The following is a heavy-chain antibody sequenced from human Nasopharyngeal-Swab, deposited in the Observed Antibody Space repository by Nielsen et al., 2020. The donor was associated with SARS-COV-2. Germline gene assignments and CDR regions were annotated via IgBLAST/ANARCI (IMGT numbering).Heavy chain of an antibody. CDR1: GFTFSSYS. J-gene: IGHJ4*02. CDR3: ARGNYYDSSGLDY. Sequence: GGSLRLSCAASGFTFSSYSMNWVRQAPGKGLEWVSSISSSSSYIYYADSVKGRFTISRDNSKNTLYLQMNSLRAEDTAVYYCARGNYYDSSGLDYWGQGTLVTVSS. D-gene: IGHD3-22*01. V-gene: IGHV3-21*01. CDR2: ISSSSSYI.